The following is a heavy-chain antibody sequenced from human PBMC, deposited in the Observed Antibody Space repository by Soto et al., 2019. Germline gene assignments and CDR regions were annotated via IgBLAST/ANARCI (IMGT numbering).Heavy chain of an antibody. Sequence: QVQLVQSGAEVKKPGSSVKVSCKASGGTFSSYTISWVRQAPGQGLEWMGRIIPILGIANYAQKFQGRVTITADKSTSTAYMELSSLRSEDTAVYYCAREAVAGTSNLDYWGQGTLVTVSS. D-gene: IGHD6-19*01. V-gene: IGHV1-69*08. CDR3: AREAVAGTSNLDY. CDR2: IIPILGIA. CDR1: GGTFSSYT. J-gene: IGHJ4*02.